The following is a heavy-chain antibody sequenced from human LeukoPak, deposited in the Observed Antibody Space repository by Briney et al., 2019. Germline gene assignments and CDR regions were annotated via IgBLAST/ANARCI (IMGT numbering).Heavy chain of an antibody. V-gene: IGHV3-23*01. CDR2: ISGSGGST. D-gene: IGHD3-10*01. CDR1: GFTFSSYA. J-gene: IGHJ4*02. Sequence: GGSLRLSCAASGFTFSSYAMSWVRQAPGKGLEWVSAISGSGGSTYYADSVKGRFTISRDNSKNTLYLQMNSLRAEDTAVYYCAKRDYGSGSYDKKYYFDYWGQGTLVTVSS. CDR3: AKRDYGSGSYDKKYYFDY.